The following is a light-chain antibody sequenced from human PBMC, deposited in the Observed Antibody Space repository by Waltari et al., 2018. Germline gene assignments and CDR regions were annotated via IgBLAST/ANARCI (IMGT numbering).Light chain of an antibody. CDR2: EVS. Sequence: QSALTQPASVSGSPGQSITISCTGTSADAGGYNYVSWYQQYPGKAPQLMIYEVSFRPSGISNRFSGSKSGNTATLTISGLQAEDEADYYCSSKTSASGVFGTGTTVTVL. V-gene: IGLV2-14*01. CDR1: SADAGGYNY. CDR3: SSKTSASGV. J-gene: IGLJ1*01.